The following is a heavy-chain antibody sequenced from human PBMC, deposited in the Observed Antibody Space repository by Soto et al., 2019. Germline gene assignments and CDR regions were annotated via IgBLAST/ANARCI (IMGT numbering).Heavy chain of an antibody. CDR3: ARGNYDILTGYYYYYGMDV. CDR2: IYYRGST. Sequence: QVQLQESGPGLVKPSQTLSLTCTVSGGSISSGGYYWSWIRQHPGKGLEWIGYIYYRGSTYYNPSLKSRVTISVDTSKNQFALKLSSVTAADTAVYYCARGNYDILTGYYYYYGMDVWGQGTTVTVSS. V-gene: IGHV4-31*03. J-gene: IGHJ6*02. CDR1: GGSISSGGYY. D-gene: IGHD3-9*01.